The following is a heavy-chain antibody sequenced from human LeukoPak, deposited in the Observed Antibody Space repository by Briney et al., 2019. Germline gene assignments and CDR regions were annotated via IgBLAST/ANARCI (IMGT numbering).Heavy chain of an antibody. CDR3: AKSLHGSGSYYNY. V-gene: IGHV3-23*01. J-gene: IGHJ4*02. CDR2: MSGSGGST. D-gene: IGHD3-10*01. CDR1: GFTFSCYG. Sequence: GGSLRLSCAASGFTFSCYGMSWVRQAPGKGLEWVSGMSGSGGSTYYADSVKGRFTISRDNSKNTLYLQMNSLRAEDTALYYCAKSLHGSGSYYNYWGQGTLVTVSS.